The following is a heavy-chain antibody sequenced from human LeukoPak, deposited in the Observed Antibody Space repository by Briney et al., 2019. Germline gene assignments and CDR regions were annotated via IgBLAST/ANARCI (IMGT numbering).Heavy chain of an antibody. CDR3: TTDLYYDSSGYYY. J-gene: IGHJ4*02. V-gene: IGHV3-15*01. Sequence: GGSLRLSCAASRFTFSNAWMSWVRQAPGKGLEWVGRIKSKTDGGTTDYAAPVKGRLTISRDDSKNTLYLQMNSLKTEDTAVYYCTTDLYYDSSGYYYWGQGTLVTVSS. CDR2: IKSKTDGGTT. CDR1: RFTFSNAW. D-gene: IGHD3-22*01.